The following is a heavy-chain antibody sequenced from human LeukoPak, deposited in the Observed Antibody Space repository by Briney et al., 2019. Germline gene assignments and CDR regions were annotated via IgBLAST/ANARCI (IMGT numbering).Heavy chain of an antibody. V-gene: IGHV1-18*01. Sequence: ASVKVSCKASVYTFTSYGISWVRQAPGQGLEWMGGISAYSGDTNSAQNLQGRVTMTTDTSTSTAYMELRSLRSDDTAVYYCARDGSGTYSFDYWGQGTLVTVSS. D-gene: IGHD1-26*01. J-gene: IGHJ4*02. CDR2: ISAYSGDT. CDR1: VYTFTSYG. CDR3: ARDGSGTYSFDY.